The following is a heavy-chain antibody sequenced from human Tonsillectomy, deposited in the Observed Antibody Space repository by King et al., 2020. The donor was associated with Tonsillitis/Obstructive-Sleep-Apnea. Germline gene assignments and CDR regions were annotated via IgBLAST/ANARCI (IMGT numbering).Heavy chain of an antibody. CDR1: GFTFSDYY. CDR2: ISSSISYT. V-gene: IGHV3-11*05. CDR3: ARDLGLYYFDY. J-gene: IGHJ4*02. Sequence: VQLVESGGGLVKPGGSLRLSCAASGFTFSDYYISWIRQAPGKGLEWVSYISSSISYTNYADSVKGRFTISSDNAKNSLYLQMNSLRAEDTAVYYCARDLGLYYFDYWGQGTLVTVSS. D-gene: IGHD6-19*01.